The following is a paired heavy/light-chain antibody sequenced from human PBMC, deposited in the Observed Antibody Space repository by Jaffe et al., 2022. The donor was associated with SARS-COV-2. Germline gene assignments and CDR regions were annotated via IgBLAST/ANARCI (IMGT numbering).Light chain of an antibody. CDR2: KAS. Sequence: DIQMTQSPSTLSASVGDRVTITCRASQSISSWLAWYQQKPGKAPKLLIYKASSLESGVPSRFSGGGSGTDFTLTISSLQPDDFATYYCQQYNGYSRTLGQGTKVEIK. CDR3: QQYNGYSRT. V-gene: IGKV1-5*03. J-gene: IGKJ1*01. CDR1: QSISSW.
Heavy chain of an antibody. Sequence: EVQVVESGGGLVQPGGSLRLSCAASGFTLSNYWMSWVRQAPGKGLEWVAIIKEDGSETYYVDSVKGRFTISRDNAKNSLFLQLNSLRGEDTAVYYCVRDWPAAIDYWGQGTLVTVSS. D-gene: IGHD2-2*01. J-gene: IGHJ4*02. V-gene: IGHV3-7*03. CDR3: VRDWPAAIDY. CDR1: GFTLSNYW. CDR2: IKEDGSET.